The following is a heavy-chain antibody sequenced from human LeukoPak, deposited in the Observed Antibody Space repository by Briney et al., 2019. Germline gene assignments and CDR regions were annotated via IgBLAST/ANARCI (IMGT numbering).Heavy chain of an antibody. CDR2: IKQDDSEK. V-gene: IGHV3-7*01. D-gene: IGHD2-15*01. CDR3: ARARYCIVGSSRFDY. Sequence: GGSLRLSCAASGFTFSSYWMTWVRQAPGKGLEWVADIKQDDSEKYYVESVKGRFTISRDNAKNSLYLQMNSLRAKDTAVYYCARARYCIVGSSRFDYWGQGTLVTVSS. CDR1: GFTFSSYW. J-gene: IGHJ4*02.